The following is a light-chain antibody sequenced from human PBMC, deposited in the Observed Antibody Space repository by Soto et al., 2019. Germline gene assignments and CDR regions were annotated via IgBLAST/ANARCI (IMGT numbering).Light chain of an antibody. CDR1: QSVSSSY. J-gene: IGKJ4*01. CDR2: GAS. CDR3: QQYGSSRFT. V-gene: IGKV3-20*01. Sequence: EIVLTQSPGTLSLSPGERATLSCRASQSVSSSYLAWYQQKPSQAPRLLIYGASSRATGIPDRFSGSGSGTDFTLTISRLEPEDFAVYYCQQYGSSRFTFGGGTKVDIK.